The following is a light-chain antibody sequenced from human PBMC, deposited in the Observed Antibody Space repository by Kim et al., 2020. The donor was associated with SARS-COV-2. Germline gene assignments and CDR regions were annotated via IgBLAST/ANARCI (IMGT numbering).Light chain of an antibody. V-gene: IGKV1-6*01. CDR2: ASS. Sequence: SASVGDRVTITCRASQGVSNDLAWYQQNPGKAPQLLIHASSPSQRGVPSRFSGSGSGTDFTLTISSLQPEDVATYYCLQDHNYPYTFGQGTKLEI. CDR3: LQDHNYPYT. CDR1: QGVSND. J-gene: IGKJ2*01.